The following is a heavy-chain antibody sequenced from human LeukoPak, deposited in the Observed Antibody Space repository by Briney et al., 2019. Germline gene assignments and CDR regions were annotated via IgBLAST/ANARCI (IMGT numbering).Heavy chain of an antibody. D-gene: IGHD1-26*01. CDR1: GGSISSGSYY. J-gene: IGHJ4*02. Sequence: SQTLSLTCTVSGGSISSGSYYWSWIRQPAGKGLEWIGRIYTSGSTNYNPSLKSRVTVSVDTSKNQFSLKLSSVTAADTAVYYCARGGIIVGATYYFDYWGQGTLVTVSS. CDR3: ARGGIIVGATYYFDY. CDR2: IYTSGST. V-gene: IGHV4-61*02.